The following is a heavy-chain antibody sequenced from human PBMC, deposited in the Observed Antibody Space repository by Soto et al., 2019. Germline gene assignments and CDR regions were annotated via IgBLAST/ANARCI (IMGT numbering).Heavy chain of an antibody. CDR1: GYTFTSYA. Sequence: GASVKVSCKASGYTFTSYAMHWVRQAPGQRLEWMGWINAGNGNTKYSQKFQGRVTITRDTSASTAYMELSSLRSEDTAVYYCARSXVVVNAADYWGQGTLVTVSS. J-gene: IGHJ4*02. D-gene: IGHD2-21*01. CDR2: INAGNGNT. CDR3: ARSXVVVNAADY. V-gene: IGHV1-3*01.